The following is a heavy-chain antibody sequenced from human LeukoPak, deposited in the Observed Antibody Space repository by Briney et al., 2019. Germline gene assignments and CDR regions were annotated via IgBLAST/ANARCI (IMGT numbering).Heavy chain of an antibody. V-gene: IGHV4-30-4*01. Sequence: SETLSLTCTVSGGSISSGDYYWSWIRQPPGKGLEWIGYIYYSGSTYYNPSLKSRVTISVDTSKNQFSLKLSSVTAADTAVYYCARAPRRITIFGVVRGAFDYWGQGTLVTVSS. CDR1: GGSISSGDYY. J-gene: IGHJ4*02. CDR3: ARAPRRITIFGVVRGAFDY. CDR2: IYYSGST. D-gene: IGHD3-3*01.